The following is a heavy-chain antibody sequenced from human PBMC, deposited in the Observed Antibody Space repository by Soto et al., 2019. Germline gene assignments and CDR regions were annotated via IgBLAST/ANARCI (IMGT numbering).Heavy chain of an antibody. CDR2: ISGGGGST. CDR3: VKEASHFEYFFDY. CDR1: GFTFSISV. V-gene: IGHV3-23*01. D-gene: IGHD2-21*01. J-gene: IGHJ4*02. Sequence: EVQVLESGGGLIQPGGSLRLSCAASGFTFSISVMSWVRQAPGRGLEWVSTISGGGGSTYYADSVKGRFTISRDNSKNSLYLQMYSLRAEDTAVHYCVKEASHFEYFFDYWGQGTLVSFSS.